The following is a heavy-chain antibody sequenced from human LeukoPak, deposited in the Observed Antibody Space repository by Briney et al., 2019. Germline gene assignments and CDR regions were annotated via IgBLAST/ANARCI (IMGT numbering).Heavy chain of an antibody. CDR2: IYGSGST. CDR1: GGSISSYY. Sequence: SETLSLTCTVSGGSISSYYWSWIRQPAGKGLEWIGRIYGSGSTNYNPSLKSRVTMSVDTSKNQFSLKLSSVTAADTAVYYCASHYYYHSKGFDPWGQRTLVTVSS. V-gene: IGHV4-4*07. D-gene: IGHD3-22*01. CDR3: ASHYYYHSKGFDP. J-gene: IGHJ5*02.